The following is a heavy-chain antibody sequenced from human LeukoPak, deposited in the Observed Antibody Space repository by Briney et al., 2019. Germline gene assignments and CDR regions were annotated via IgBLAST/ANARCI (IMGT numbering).Heavy chain of an antibody. V-gene: IGHV4-30-2*01. CDR1: GGSISSGSYY. CDR2: IYHSGST. J-gene: IGHJ5*02. CDR3: ARVLGVPNWFDP. D-gene: IGHD1-26*01. Sequence: SETLSLTCTVSGGSISSGSYYWSWIRQPPGKGPEWIGYIYHSGSTYYNPSLKSRVTISVDRSKNQFSLKLSSVTAADTAVYYCARVLGVPNWFDPWGQGTLVTVSS.